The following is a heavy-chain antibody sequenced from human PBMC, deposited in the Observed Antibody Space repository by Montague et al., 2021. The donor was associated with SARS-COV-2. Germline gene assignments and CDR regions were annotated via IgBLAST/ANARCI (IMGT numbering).Heavy chain of an antibody. Sequence: SETLSLTCTVSGDSVSHDFWTWIRQPPGKGLEWIGYVYYSRSSSXNPSLICRVSIAVDTSKNQFSLRLSTVTAADTAIYYCVRDPAPSGSGTFYDYWGQGTLVAVSS. CDR1: GDSVSHDF. CDR3: VRDPAPSGSGTFYDY. D-gene: IGHD1-26*01. J-gene: IGHJ4*02. V-gene: IGHV4-59*02. CDR2: VYYSRSS.